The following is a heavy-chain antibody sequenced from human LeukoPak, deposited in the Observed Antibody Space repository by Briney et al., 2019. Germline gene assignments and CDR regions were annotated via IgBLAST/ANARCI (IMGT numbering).Heavy chain of an antibody. CDR3: AKAPAAKVYYYYMDV. CDR1: GFTFDDYA. Sequence: GGSLRLSCAASGFTFDDYALHWVRQAPGKGLEWVSGISWNSGSIGYADSVKGRFTISRDNAKNSLYLQMNSLRAEDTALYYCAKAPAAKVYYYYMDVWGKGTTVTVCS. J-gene: IGHJ6*03. CDR2: ISWNSGSI. V-gene: IGHV3-9*01. D-gene: IGHD2-2*01.